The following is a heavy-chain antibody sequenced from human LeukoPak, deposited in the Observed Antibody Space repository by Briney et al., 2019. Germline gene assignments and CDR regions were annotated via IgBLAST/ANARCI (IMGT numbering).Heavy chain of an antibody. CDR3: AKTKGDILTGYYPSRYYYYYMDV. CDR1: GFTFSSYA. D-gene: IGHD3-9*01. V-gene: IGHV3-23*01. CDR2: ISGSGGST. J-gene: IGHJ6*03. Sequence: PGGSLRLSCAASGFTFSSYAMSWVRQAPGKGLEWVSAISGSGGSTYYADSVKGRFTISRDNSKNTLYLQMNSLRAEDTAVYYCAKTKGDILTGYYPSRYYYYYMDVWGKGTTVTVSS.